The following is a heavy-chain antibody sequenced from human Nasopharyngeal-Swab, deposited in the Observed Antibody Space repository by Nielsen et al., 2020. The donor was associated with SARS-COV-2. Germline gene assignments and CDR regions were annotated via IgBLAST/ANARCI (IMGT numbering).Heavy chain of an antibody. D-gene: IGHD6-13*01. V-gene: IGHV4-31*02. CDR3: ARTGIAAAGDTETYYYGMDV. Sequence: WIRQLPGKGLEWIGYIYYSGSTYYNPSLKSRVTISVDKSKNQFSLKLSSVTAADTAVYYCARTGIAAAGDTETYYYGMDVWGQGTTVTVSS. J-gene: IGHJ6*02. CDR2: IYYSGST.